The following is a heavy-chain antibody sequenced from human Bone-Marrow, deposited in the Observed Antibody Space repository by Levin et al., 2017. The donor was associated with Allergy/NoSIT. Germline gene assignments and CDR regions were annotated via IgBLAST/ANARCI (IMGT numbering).Heavy chain of an antibody. V-gene: IGHV1-69*13. Sequence: RASVKVSCKASGGTFDNYAISWVRQAPGQSLEWVGGIIPAFATANYAQKFQGRVSIVADDSSTTASMELRSLTSEDTAVYYCARDWAYCNGGDCHHHYFYSWGQGTLVTVSS. CDR3: ARDWAYCNGGDCHHHYFYS. CDR1: GGTFDNYA. J-gene: IGHJ4*02. CDR2: IIPAFATA. D-gene: IGHD2-21*01.